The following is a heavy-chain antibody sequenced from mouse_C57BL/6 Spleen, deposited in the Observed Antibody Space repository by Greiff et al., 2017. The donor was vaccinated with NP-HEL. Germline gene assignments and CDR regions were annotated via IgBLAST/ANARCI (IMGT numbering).Heavy chain of an antibody. D-gene: IGHD1-1*01. CDR1: GYTFTNYW. CDR2: IYPGGGYP. J-gene: IGHJ4*01. V-gene: IGHV1-63*01. Sequence: VQLQPSGAELVRPGTSVKMSCKASGYTFTNYWIGWAKQRPGHGLEWIGDIYPGGGYPNYNEKFKGKATLTADKSSSTAYMQFSSLTSEDSAIYYCAREGKNYYGSSFAMDYWGQGTSVTVSS. CDR3: AREGKNYYGSSFAMDY.